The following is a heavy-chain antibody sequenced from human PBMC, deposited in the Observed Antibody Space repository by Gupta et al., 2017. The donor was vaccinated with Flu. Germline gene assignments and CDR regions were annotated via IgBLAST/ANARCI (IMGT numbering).Heavy chain of an antibody. CDR1: GGSLSSDSYF. CDR2: IYTDGT. Sequence: QVQLQESGPGLVQPSQTLSLTCTVSGGSLSSDSYFWSWFRQPAGKGLEWIGRIYTDGTTYTPSLQSRVTISLDRCKNQLSLKLQSVTAADTAVYDCARGGPRKRCCSGGSGLFDFWGPGSVVTVSS. D-gene: IGHD2-15*01. V-gene: IGHV4-61*02. CDR3: ARGGPRKRCCSGGSGLFDF. J-gene: IGHJ4*02.